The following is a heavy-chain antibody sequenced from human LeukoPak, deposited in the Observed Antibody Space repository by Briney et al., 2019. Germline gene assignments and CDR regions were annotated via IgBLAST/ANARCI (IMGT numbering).Heavy chain of an antibody. J-gene: IGHJ4*02. D-gene: IGHD3-3*01. Sequence: GGSLRPSCAASGFTFSSYAMSWVRQAPGKGLEWVSAISGSGGSTYYADSVKGRFTISRDNSKNTLYLQMNSLRAEDTAVYYCARSSDFWSGYYVDYWGQGTLVTVSS. V-gene: IGHV3-23*01. CDR2: ISGSGGST. CDR3: ARSSDFWSGYYVDY. CDR1: GFTFSSYA.